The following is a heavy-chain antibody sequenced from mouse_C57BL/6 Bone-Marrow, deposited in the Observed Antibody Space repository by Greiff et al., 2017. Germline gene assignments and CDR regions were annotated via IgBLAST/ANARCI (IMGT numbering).Heavy chain of an antibody. Sequence: EVQGVESGGGLVKPGGSLKLSCAASGFTFSSYTMSWVRQTPEKRLEWVATISGGGGNTYYPDSVKGRFTVSRDNAKNTLYLQLSSLRSEDTALYYCARHGDWAFDYWGQGTTLTVSS. V-gene: IGHV5-9*01. CDR1: GFTFSSYT. J-gene: IGHJ2*01. CDR2: ISGGGGNT. D-gene: IGHD4-1*01. CDR3: ARHGDWAFDY.